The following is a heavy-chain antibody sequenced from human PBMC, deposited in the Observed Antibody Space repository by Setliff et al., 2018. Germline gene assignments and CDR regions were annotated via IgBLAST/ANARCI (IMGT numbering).Heavy chain of an antibody. V-gene: IGHV4-61*01. CDR3: ARGGTFRYFDY. CDR2: VYYSGTA. D-gene: IGHD5-12*01. J-gene: IGHJ4*02. CDR1: GASISSGTYY. Sequence: PSETLSLTCTVSGASISSGTYYWSWIRQPPGKGLEFIGYVYYSGTANYSPSLRSRVTVIVDTSKNQFSLRLSSVTAADTAVYYCARGGTFRYFDYWGQGTPVTVSS.